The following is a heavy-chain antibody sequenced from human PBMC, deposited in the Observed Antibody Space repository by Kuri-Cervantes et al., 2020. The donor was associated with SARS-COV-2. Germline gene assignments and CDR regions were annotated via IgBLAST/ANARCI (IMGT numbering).Heavy chain of an antibody. CDR3: AKDPRSSSWYVFDY. V-gene: IGHV3-30*02. Sequence: GGSLRLSCAASGFTFSSYGMHWVRQAPGKGLEWVAFIRYDGSNKYYADSVKGRFTISRDNSKNMLYLQMNSLRAEDTAVYYCAKDPRSSSWYVFDYWGQGTLVTVSS. CDR2: IRYDGSNK. D-gene: IGHD6-13*01. J-gene: IGHJ4*02. CDR1: GFTFSSYG.